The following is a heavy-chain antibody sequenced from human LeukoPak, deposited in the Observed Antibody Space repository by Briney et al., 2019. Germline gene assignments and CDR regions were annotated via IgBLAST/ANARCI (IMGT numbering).Heavy chain of an antibody. V-gene: IGHV4-31*03. D-gene: IGHD3-10*01. CDR2: IYYSGST. CDR1: GGSISSGGYY. J-gene: IGHJ6*04. Sequence: PSETLSLTCTVSGGSISSGGYYWSWIRQHPGKGLEWIGYIYYSGSTYYNPSLKSRVTISVDTSKNQFSLKLSSVTAADTAVYYCARDQGTMVRGVTYYYYGMDVWGKGTTATVSS. CDR3: ARDQGTMVRGVTYYYYGMDV.